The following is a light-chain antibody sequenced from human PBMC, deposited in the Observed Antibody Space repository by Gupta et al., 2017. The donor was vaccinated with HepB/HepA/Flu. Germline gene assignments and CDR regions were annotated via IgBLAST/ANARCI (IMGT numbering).Light chain of an antibody. J-gene: IGKJ1*01. CDR2: LGS. V-gene: IGKV2-28*01. CDR1: QSLLHRNGHNY. CDR3: MQALQVPPWT. Sequence: IVMTQSPLSLSVTPGEPASISCRSSQSLLHRNGHNYLDWYLQKPGQSPQLLIYLGSNRASGVPERFSGSGSGTDFTLKISRVEAEDVGVYYCMQALQVPPWTFGQGTKVEIK.